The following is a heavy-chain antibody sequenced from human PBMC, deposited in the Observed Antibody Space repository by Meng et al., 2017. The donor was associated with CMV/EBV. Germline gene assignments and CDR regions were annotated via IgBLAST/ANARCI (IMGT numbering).Heavy chain of an antibody. D-gene: IGHD3-3*01. V-gene: IGHV1-18*01. CDR3: ARGTSYDFWSGYPPSSFDD. CDR2: ISAYNGNT. CDR1: GGTFSSYG. Sequence: ASVKVSCKASGGTFSSYGISWVRQVPGQGPEWMGWISAYNGNTNYEQKLQGRVTMTTDTSTSTAYMELRSLRSDDTAVYYCARGTSYDFWSGYPPSSFDDWGQGTLVTVSS. J-gene: IGHJ4*02.